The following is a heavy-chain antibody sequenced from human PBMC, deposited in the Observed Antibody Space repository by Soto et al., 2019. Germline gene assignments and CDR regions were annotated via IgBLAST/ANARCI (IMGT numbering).Heavy chain of an antibody. V-gene: IGHV1-8*01. CDR2: MYPQTGNT. CDR1: GYTFTRYD. Sequence: ASVKVSCKASGYTFTRYDITWVRQATGQGLEWMGWMYPQTGNTAYAEKFQGRVTMTRSTSINTAYMELSGLRSEDTAVYYCARLSEESSSSNYYYFYMDVWGKGSTVTVSS. D-gene: IGHD6-6*01. CDR3: ARLSEESSSSNYYYFYMDV. J-gene: IGHJ6*03.